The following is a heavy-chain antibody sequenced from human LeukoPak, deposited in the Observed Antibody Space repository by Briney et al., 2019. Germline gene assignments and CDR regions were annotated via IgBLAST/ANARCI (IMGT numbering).Heavy chain of an antibody. CDR1: GFTFSGFW. J-gene: IGHJ4*02. Sequence: PGGSLRLSWAASGFTFSGFWMSWVRQAPGKGLEWVANIKEDGSEKYYVDSVKGRFTISRDNAKNSLYLQMNSLRAEDTAVYFCARDIGGATRYYFDYWGQGTLVTVSS. V-gene: IGHV3-7*01. CDR3: ARDIGGATRYYFDY. D-gene: IGHD1-26*01. CDR2: IKEDGSEK.